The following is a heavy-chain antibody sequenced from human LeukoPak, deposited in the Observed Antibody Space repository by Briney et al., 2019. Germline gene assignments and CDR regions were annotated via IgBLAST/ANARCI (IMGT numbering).Heavy chain of an antibody. CDR1: GFTFNSYW. CDR2: IKQDGSEK. Sequence: GGSLRLSCAASGFTFNSYWMSWVRQAPGKGLEWVANIKQDGSEKYYVDSVKGRFTISRDNAKNSLYLQMNSLRAEDTAVYYCARAFGGPLSPSSGSWYFDYWGQGTLVTVSS. D-gene: IGHD3-16*01. J-gene: IGHJ4*02. V-gene: IGHV3-7*03. CDR3: ARAFGGPLSPSSGSWYFDY.